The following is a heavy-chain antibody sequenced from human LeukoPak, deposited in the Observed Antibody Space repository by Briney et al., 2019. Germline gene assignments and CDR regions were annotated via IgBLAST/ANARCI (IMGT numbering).Heavy chain of an antibody. CDR3: ARITTVTTPYFDY. CDR1: GGSISSGDYY. D-gene: IGHD4-17*01. J-gene: IGHJ4*02. Sequence: TLSLTCTVSGGSISSGDYYWSWIRQPPGKGLEWIGYIYYSGSTYYNPSLKSRVTISVDTSKNQFSLKLSSVTAADTAVYYCARITTVTTPYFDYWGQGTLVTVSS. V-gene: IGHV4-30-4*08. CDR2: IYYSGST.